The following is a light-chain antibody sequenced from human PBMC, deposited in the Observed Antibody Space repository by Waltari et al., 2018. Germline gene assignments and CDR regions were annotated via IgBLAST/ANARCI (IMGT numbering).Light chain of an antibody. CDR1: ALPKQY. CDR2: EDD. V-gene: IGLV3-10*01. CDR3: YSTDSSGNHV. Sequence: SYALPQPPSVSVSPGQTARITCSGCALPKQYAYWYQQKSGQAPVLVIYEDDRRPSGIPERVSGSSSGTMATLTISGAQVEDEGDYYCYSTDSSGNHVFGTGTKVTVL. J-gene: IGLJ1*01.